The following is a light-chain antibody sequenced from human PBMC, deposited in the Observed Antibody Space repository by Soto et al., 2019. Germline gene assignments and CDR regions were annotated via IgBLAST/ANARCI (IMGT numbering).Light chain of an antibody. CDR2: GAF. CDR1: QSISNH. J-gene: IGKJ5*01. Sequence: DIQITQSPSSLSSSVLERFTITCRASQSISNHLNWYQQKPGKAPNLLIYGAFTLQRGVPSRFSGSGSGTDFTLTISSLQPEDFATYYCQQSYTTPPITFGQGTRLEIK. CDR3: QQSYTTPPIT. V-gene: IGKV1-39*01.